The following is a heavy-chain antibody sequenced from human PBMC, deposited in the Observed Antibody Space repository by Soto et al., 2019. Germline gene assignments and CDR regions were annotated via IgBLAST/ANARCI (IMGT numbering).Heavy chain of an antibody. D-gene: IGHD3-16*01. Sequence: QVQLVQSGAEVKKPGSSVKVSCMASGGTFSRYAVSWVRQAPGQGLEWMGGSIPFLGTTNYAQKFQDRVTITLDASGITAYMELRSLRSEDTAVYYCARGNMIHLDDYYCYGMDVWGHGTTGRVSS. CDR2: SIPFLGTT. J-gene: IGHJ6*02. CDR3: ARGNMIHLDDYYCYGMDV. V-gene: IGHV1-69*01. CDR1: GGTFSRYA.